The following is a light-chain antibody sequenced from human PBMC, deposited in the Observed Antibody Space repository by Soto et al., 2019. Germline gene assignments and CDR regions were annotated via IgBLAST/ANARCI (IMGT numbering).Light chain of an antibody. Sequence: QSALTQPASVSGSPGQSTTVSCTGTSSDVGYYDYVSWYQHHPGKAPKLIIYDVSDRPSGVSNRFSGSKSGNTASLTISGLQTEDEADYYCSSYTRSSAYVFGTGTKLTVL. CDR1: SSDVGYYDY. CDR3: SSYTRSSAYV. V-gene: IGLV2-14*03. J-gene: IGLJ1*01. CDR2: DVS.